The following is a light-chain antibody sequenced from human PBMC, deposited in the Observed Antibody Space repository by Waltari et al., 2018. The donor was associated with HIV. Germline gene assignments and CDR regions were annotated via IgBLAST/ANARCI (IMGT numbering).Light chain of an antibody. Sequence: QSALTQPPSASGSPGQSVTISCTGSSSDIGGYDFFSWFQQHPGKAPKRVIYEVYKRPSGVPDRFSGSKSGNTASLTVSGLQAEDEAYYHCSSYAGNYNLVFGGGTKLTVL. CDR1: SSDIGGYDF. CDR2: EVY. CDR3: SSYAGNYNLV. J-gene: IGLJ3*02. V-gene: IGLV2-8*01.